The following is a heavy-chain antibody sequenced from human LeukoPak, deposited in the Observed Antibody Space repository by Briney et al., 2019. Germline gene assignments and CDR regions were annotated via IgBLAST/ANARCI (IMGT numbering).Heavy chain of an antibody. Sequence: GGSLGLSCAASQFTFTTYSMHWVRQAPGKGLEWVAILSYDENSKDYADSVKGRFAISRDTPKNTLYLQMNSLRVEDTAVYYCAKEHGITMVRGEEDYYYGMDVWGQGTTVTVSS. CDR1: QFTFTTYS. J-gene: IGHJ6*02. D-gene: IGHD3-10*01. CDR3: AKEHGITMVRGEEDYYYGMDV. CDR2: LSYDENSK. V-gene: IGHV3-30*09.